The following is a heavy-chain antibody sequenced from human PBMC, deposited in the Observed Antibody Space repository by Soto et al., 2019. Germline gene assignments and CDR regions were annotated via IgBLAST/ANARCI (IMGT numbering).Heavy chain of an antibody. J-gene: IGHJ4*02. CDR1: RFTFSNYG. CDR2: ISYDGTNH. D-gene: IGHD2-2*01. V-gene: IGHV3-30*03. CDR3: ASDTKTGVVVPGAPKY. Sequence: ESGGGVVQPGGSLTLSCAASRFTFSNYGMHWVRQAPGEGLEWVAVISYDGTNHYYADSVRGRFTLSRDNSKNTLYLHMDRLTSDDTAVDYCASDTKTGVVVPGAPKYWGQGTLVAVSS.